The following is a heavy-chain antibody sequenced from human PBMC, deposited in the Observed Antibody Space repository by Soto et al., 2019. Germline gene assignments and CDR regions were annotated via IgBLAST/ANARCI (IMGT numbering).Heavy chain of an antibody. CDR2: IKYNGDS. D-gene: IGHD3-10*01. Sequence: QVQLQESGPGLVKPSETLSLTCTVSGGSITNYYCSWFRQPPGKGLEWIGYIKYNGDSAYNLPLTRRVTMSRDTSKTQFSLMLESVTATDTAVYYCARHGFGSLHGLVDVWGQGTTVIVSS. CDR3: ARHGFGSLHGLVDV. CDR1: GGSITNYY. J-gene: IGHJ6*02. V-gene: IGHV4-59*08.